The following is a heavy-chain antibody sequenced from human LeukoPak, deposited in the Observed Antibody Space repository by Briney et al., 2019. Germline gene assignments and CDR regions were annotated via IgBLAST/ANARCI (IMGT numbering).Heavy chain of an antibody. CDR1: GGSISSYY. CDR3: ARDRLTSGENWFDP. CDR2: TYYSGST. J-gene: IGHJ5*02. V-gene: IGHV4-59*01. D-gene: IGHD3-10*01. Sequence: SETLSLTCTVSGGSISSYYWSWIRQPPGKGLEWIGYTYYSGSTNYNPSLKSRVTISVDTSKNQFSLKLSSVTAADTAVYYCARDRLTSGENWFDPWGQGTLVTVSS.